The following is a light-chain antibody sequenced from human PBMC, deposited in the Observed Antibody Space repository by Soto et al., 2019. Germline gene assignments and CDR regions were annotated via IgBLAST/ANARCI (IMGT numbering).Light chain of an antibody. Sequence: SSELTQPPSVSVAPGKTARITCGGNNIGSKSVHWYQQKPGQAPVLVIYYDSDRPSGIPERFSDSNSGNTATLTISRVEAGDEADYYCQVWDSSSDHAVFGGGTKLTVL. CDR1: NIGSKS. CDR2: YDS. CDR3: QVWDSSSDHAV. J-gene: IGLJ7*01. V-gene: IGLV3-21*04.